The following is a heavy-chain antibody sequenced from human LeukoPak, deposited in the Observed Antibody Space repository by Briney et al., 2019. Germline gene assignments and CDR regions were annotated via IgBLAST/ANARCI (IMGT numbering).Heavy chain of an antibody. CDR1: GFTFSSYS. CDR2: ISSSSSYI. D-gene: IGHD5-12*01. CDR3: ARVDSGYDFRWFDP. V-gene: IGHV3-21*01. Sequence: GGSLRLSCAASGFTFSSYSMNWVRQAPGKGLEWDSSISSSSSYIYYADSVKGRFTISRDNAKNSLYLQMNSLRAEDTAVYYCARVDSGYDFRWFDPWGQGTLVTVSS. J-gene: IGHJ5*02.